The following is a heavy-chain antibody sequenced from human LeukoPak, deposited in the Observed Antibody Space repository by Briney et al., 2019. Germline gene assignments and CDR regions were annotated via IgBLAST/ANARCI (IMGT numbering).Heavy chain of an antibody. V-gene: IGHV4-4*09. CDR2: IYTSGST. J-gene: IGHJ5*02. Sequence: SETLSLTCTVSGGSISSYYWSWIRQPPGKGLEWIGYIYTSGSTNYNPSLKSRVTISVDTSKNQFSLKLSSVTAADTAVYYCARTYDFWSGPSRGGWFDPWGQGTLVTVSS. D-gene: IGHD3-3*01. CDR1: GGSISSYY. CDR3: ARTYDFWSGPSRGGWFDP.